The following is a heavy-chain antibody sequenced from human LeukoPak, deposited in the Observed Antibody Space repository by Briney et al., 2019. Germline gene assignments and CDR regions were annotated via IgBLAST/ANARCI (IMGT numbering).Heavy chain of an antibody. V-gene: IGHV3-23*01. J-gene: IGHJ4*02. CDR3: AKEGYDQSSGYFDY. D-gene: IGHD3-22*01. Sequence: RGSLRLSCAASRFTFSSYAMSWVRQAPGKGLEWVSAISGTGSNTYYADSVKGRFTISRDNSENTLYLQMNSLRAEDTAVYYCAKEGYDQSSGYFDYWGQGTLVTVSS. CDR2: ISGTGSNT. CDR1: RFTFSSYA.